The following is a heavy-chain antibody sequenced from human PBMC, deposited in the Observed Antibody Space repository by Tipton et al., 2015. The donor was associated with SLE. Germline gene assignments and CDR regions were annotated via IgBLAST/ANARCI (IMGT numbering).Heavy chain of an antibody. CDR1: GGSISSYY. V-gene: IGHV4-59*01. CDR2: VHYSGSI. D-gene: IGHD7-27*01. Sequence: TLSLTCTVSGGSISSYYWSWIRQPPGKGLEWIGYVHYSGSIDYNPSLKSRVTISVDTSKNYFSLRLNSVTAADTAVYYCARLGSLDAFGVWGQGTMVTVSS. J-gene: IGHJ3*01. CDR3: ARLGSLDAFGV.